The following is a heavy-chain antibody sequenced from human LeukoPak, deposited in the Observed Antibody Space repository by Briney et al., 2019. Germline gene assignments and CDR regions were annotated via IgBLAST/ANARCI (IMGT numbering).Heavy chain of an antibody. CDR3: ARRYAGATFDY. CDR2: IYYSGST. D-gene: IGHD1-26*01. V-gene: IGHV4-59*12. CDR1: GGSISSYY. J-gene: IGHJ4*02. Sequence: SETLSLTCTVSGGSISSYYWSWIRQPPGKGLEWIGYIYYSGSTNYNPSLKSRVTISVDTSKNQLSLQLTSVTAADTAVYYCARRYAGATFDYWGQGTLVTVSS.